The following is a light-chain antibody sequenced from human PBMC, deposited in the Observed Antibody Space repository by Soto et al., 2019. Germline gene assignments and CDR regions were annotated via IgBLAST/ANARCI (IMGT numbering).Light chain of an antibody. CDR1: QNINTY. CDR2: DAA. J-gene: IGKJ3*01. Sequence: IPITHSPYSLSPAVLHRVTIACRASQNINTYLNWYQQKPGKAPKLLIFDAASLQNGVPSRFSGGGSRTDFTLTITSLQPEDFATYYCQQTSSAPFTFGPGTKVDIK. V-gene: IGKV1-39*01. CDR3: QQTSSAPFT.